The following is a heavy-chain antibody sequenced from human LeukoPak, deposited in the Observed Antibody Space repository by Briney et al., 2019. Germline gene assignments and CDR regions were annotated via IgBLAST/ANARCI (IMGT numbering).Heavy chain of an antibody. J-gene: IGHJ4*02. V-gene: IGHV3-11*04. CDR3: ARRRSSDYFDS. CDR2: ISGSANTR. D-gene: IGHD6-6*01. Sequence: PGGSLRLSXAASGFSFSDYYMSWIRQAPGKGLEWVSHISGSANTRSDADSVRGRFVISRDNAKKSVYLQMNSLRVEDTAIYFCARRRSSDYFDSWGQGTLVTVSS. CDR1: GFSFSDYY.